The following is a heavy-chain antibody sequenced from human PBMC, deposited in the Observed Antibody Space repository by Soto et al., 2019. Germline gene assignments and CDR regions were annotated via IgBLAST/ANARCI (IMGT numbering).Heavy chain of an antibody. CDR3: ATFPNYYGG. CDR1: GFTFSTHS. V-gene: IGHV3-21*06. J-gene: IGHJ4*02. CDR2: INDKSNYI. Sequence: GGSLRLSCAASGFTFSTHSMNWVRQAPGKGPEWVSSINDKSNYIFYADSVKGRFTISRDNAKNSLYLQMNSLRDDDTAVYYCATFPNYYGGWGQGTLVTVSS.